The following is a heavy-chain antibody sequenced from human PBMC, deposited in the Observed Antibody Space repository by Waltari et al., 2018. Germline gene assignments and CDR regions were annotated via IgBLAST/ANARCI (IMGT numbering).Heavy chain of an antibody. CDR2: ISYDGSNK. D-gene: IGHD3-9*01. Sequence: QVQLVESGGGVVQPGRSLRLSCAASGFTFSRYAMHWVRQAPGKGLECVAVISYDGSNKYYADSVKGRFTISRDNSKNTLYLQMNSLRAEDTAVYYCARPDYDILGFDPWGQGTLVTVSS. CDR1: GFTFSRYA. CDR3: ARPDYDILGFDP. V-gene: IGHV3-30*01. J-gene: IGHJ5*02.